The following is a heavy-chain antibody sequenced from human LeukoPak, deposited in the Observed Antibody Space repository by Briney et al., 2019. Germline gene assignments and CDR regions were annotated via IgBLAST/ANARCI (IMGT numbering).Heavy chain of an antibody. CDR2: IFHHGDT. V-gene: IGHV4-30-2*01. J-gene: IGHJ4*02. CDR3: ARGAYYFDY. CDR1: GASLISDGSS. Sequence: PSETLSLTCSVSGASLISDGSSGSWIRQPPGKGLEWLGYIFHHGDTYQSPSLKSRVAISLDTSKRQFYLNVTSVTAADTAIYFCARGAYYFDYWGQGILVTVSS.